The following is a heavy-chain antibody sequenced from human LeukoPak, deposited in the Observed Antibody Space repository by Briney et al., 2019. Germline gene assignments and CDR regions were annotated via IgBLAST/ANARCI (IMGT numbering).Heavy chain of an antibody. CDR3: ARDKVVVVPAALYYYYGMDV. CDR1: GFTFSSYS. V-gene: IGHV3-21*01. J-gene: IGHJ6*02. Sequence: GGSLRLSCAASGFTFSSYSMNWVRQAPGKGLEWVSSISIISSYIYYADSVKGRFTISRDNAKNSLYLQMNSLRAEDTAVYYCARDKVVVVPAALYYYYGMDVWGQGTTVTVSS. CDR2: ISIISSYI. D-gene: IGHD2-2*01.